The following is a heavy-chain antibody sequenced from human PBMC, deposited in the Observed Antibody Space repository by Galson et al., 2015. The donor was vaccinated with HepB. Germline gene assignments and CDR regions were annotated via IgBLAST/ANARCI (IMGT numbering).Heavy chain of an antibody. J-gene: IGHJ4*02. CDR1: GFTFSSYS. CDR2: ISSSSSYI. V-gene: IGHV3-21*01. D-gene: IGHD2-15*01. CDR3: ARVYGSGGSCPVDY. Sequence: SLRLSCAASGFTFSSYSMNWVRQAPGKGLEWVSSISSSSSYIYYADSVKGRFTISRDNAKNSLYLQMNSLRVEDTAVYYCARVYGSGGSCPVDYWGQGTLVTVSS.